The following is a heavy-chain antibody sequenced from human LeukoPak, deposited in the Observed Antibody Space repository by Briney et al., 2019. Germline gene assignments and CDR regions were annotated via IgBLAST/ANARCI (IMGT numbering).Heavy chain of an antibody. CDR3: ARTVVTATDSFGY. CDR2: IYPGDSDT. CDR1: GSSFTSYW. V-gene: IGHV5-51*01. J-gene: IGHJ4*02. D-gene: IGHD2-21*02. Sequence: GASLKISCKGSGSSFTSYWIGWVRQLPGKGLEWMGIIYPGDSDTRYSPSFQGQVTISADKSISTAYLQWSSLKASDTAMYYCARTVVTATDSFGYWGQGTLVTVSS.